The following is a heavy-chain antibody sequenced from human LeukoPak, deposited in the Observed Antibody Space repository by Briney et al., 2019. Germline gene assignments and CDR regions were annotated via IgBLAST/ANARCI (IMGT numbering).Heavy chain of an antibody. V-gene: IGHV1-8*03. CDR2: MNPNSGST. Sequence: ATVKVSCKASGYTFTSYDINWVRQATGQGLEWMGWMNPNSGSTGYAQKFQGRVTITRSTSISTAYMELSGLRSEDTAVYYCARGRSTGYPYYFEYWGQGTLVTVSS. D-gene: IGHD5-12*01. CDR1: GYTFTSYD. CDR3: ARGRSTGYPYYFEY. J-gene: IGHJ4*02.